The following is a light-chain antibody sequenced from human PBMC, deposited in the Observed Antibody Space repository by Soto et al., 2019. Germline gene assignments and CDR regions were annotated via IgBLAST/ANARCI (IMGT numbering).Light chain of an antibody. CDR3: LQYMSSVT. J-gene: IGKJ1*01. V-gene: IGKV3-20*01. CDR2: GAS. Sequence: EIVLTQSPGSLSLSPGQRATLSCRASQSVDTTFFAWYQKKPGQAPRLLIYGASKRATGIPDRFSGSGSGTDFTLIISRLEPEDFAVYYWLQYMSSVTFGQGTKVEIK. CDR1: QSVDTTF.